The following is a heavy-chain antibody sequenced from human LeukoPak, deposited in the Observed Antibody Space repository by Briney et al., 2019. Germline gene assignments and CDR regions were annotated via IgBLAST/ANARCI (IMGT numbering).Heavy chain of an antibody. CDR2: IYTSGST. Sequence: SETLSLTCTVSGGSISSYYWSWIRQPAGKGLEWIGRIYTSGSTNYNPSLKSRVTMSVDTSKNQFSLKLSSVTAADTAVYYCAREGLVGATFYFDYWGQGTLVTVSS. CDR1: GGSISSYY. J-gene: IGHJ4*02. D-gene: IGHD1-26*01. CDR3: AREGLVGATFYFDY. V-gene: IGHV4-4*07.